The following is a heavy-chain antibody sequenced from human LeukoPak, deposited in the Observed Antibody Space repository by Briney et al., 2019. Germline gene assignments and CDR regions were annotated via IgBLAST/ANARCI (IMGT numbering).Heavy chain of an antibody. J-gene: IGHJ6*02. D-gene: IGHD5-18*01. CDR2: IESSSTYI. CDR1: GFTFNSYS. V-gene: IGHV3-21*01. CDR3: AKDRSPGYSYDVNYYYGMDV. Sequence: GGSLRLSCAASGFTFNSYSMNWVRQAPGKGLEWVSSIESSSTYIYYADSVKGRFTVSRNNAENSLYLQMNSLRAEDTAVYYCAKDRSPGYSYDVNYYYGMDVWGQGTTVTVSS.